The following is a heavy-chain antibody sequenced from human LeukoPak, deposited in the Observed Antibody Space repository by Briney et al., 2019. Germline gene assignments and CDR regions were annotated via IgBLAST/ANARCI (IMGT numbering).Heavy chain of an antibody. CDR1: DYTFTNYG. CDR2: ISAYNGNT. Sequence: ASVKVSCKASDYTFTNYGISWVRQAPGQGLEWMGWISAYNGNTNYAQKLQGRVTMTTDTSTSTAYMELRSLRSDDTAVYYCARDQEQWLERRGAFDNWGQGTMVTVSS. J-gene: IGHJ3*02. D-gene: IGHD6-19*01. CDR3: ARDQEQWLERRGAFDN. V-gene: IGHV1-18*04.